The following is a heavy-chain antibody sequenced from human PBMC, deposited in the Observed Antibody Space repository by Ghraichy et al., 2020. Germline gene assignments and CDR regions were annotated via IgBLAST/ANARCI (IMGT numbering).Heavy chain of an antibody. CDR3: ARDWYNSDSSGYYFDY. CDR2: ISSNGGGST. D-gene: IGHD3-22*01. Sequence: GGSLRLSCAASGFTFSRYAMTWVRQAPGKGLEWVSVISSNGGGSTHYADSVKGRCTISRDNSKNRLFLQMNSLRAEDTAVYYCARDWYNSDSSGYYFDYWGQGTLVTVSS. V-gene: IGHV3-23*01. CDR1: GFTFSRYA. J-gene: IGHJ4*02.